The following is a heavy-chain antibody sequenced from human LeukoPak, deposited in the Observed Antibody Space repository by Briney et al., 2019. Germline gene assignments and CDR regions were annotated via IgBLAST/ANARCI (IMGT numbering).Heavy chain of an antibody. CDR1: GYTFSTYD. V-gene: IGHV1-8*03. CDR2: MNPNSGKT. D-gene: IGHD3-16*01. CDR3: ARESLYP. J-gene: IGHJ5*02. Sequence: RRASVKIPCKASGYTFSTYDINWVRQATGQGLEWMGFMNPNSGKTVYAQNFLGRITISVDTSINTAYMELSNLRSEDTAVYYCARESLYPWGQGTLVTVSS.